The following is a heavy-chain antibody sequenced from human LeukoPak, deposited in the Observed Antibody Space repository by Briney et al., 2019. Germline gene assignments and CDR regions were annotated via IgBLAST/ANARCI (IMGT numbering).Heavy chain of an antibody. J-gene: IGHJ4*02. CDR2: IRSKAFGGAT. D-gene: IGHD3-16*01. CDR1: GYTFGDYA. CDR3: TRDGGTLDF. V-gene: IGHV3-49*04. Sequence: GGSLRLSCTGSGYTFGDYAMSWVRQSPGKGLEWVSLIRSKAFGGATEYAASVKGRFTISRDDSKSIAYLQMNSLKTEDTAMYYCTRDGGTLDFWGQGTLVTVSS.